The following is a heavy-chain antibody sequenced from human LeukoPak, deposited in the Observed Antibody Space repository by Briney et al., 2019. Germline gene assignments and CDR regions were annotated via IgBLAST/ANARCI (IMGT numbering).Heavy chain of an antibody. CDR3: AKDIRALYYGSGSYSPSFDY. J-gene: IGHJ4*02. Sequence: PGGSLRLSCAASEFTFSNYAMSWVRQAPGKGLEWVSAISGSGSSKYYADSVKGRFTISRDNSKNTLYLQMNSLRAEDTAVYYCAKDIRALYYGSGSYSPSFDYWGQGTLVTVSS. CDR1: EFTFSNYA. CDR2: ISGSGSSK. V-gene: IGHV3-23*01. D-gene: IGHD3-10*01.